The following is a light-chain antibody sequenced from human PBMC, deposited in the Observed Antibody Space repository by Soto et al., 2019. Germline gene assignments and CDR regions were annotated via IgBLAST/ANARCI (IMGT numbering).Light chain of an antibody. J-gene: IGKJ1*01. Sequence: DVQMTQSPPALSASVGDRFTITCRTSQSIRGYLNWYQHKPGKAPKLLIYAASSLQSGVPSRFSGSGSGTDFTLTISSLQPEDFATYYCQQSYSNHRTFGQGTKVDIK. CDR1: QSIRGY. CDR2: AAS. CDR3: QQSYSNHRT. V-gene: IGKV1-39*01.